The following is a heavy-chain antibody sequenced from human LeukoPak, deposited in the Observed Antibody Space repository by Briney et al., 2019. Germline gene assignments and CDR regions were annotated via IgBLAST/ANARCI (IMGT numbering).Heavy chain of an antibody. D-gene: IGHD3-22*01. CDR1: GFTFSSYG. J-gene: IGHJ4*02. CDR2: ISYDGSNK. Sequence: TGGSLRLSCAASGFTFSSYGMHWVRQAPGKGLEWVAVISYDGSNKYYADSVKGRFTISRDNSKNTLYLQMNSLRAEDTAVYYCAKVPYYYDSSGYCIWGQGTLSPSPQ. CDR3: AKVPYYYDSSGYCI. V-gene: IGHV3-30*18.